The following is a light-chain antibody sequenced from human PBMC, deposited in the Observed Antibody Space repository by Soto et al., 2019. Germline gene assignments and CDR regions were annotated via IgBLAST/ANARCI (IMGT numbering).Light chain of an antibody. CDR1: QTVFSNY. Sequence: ETVLTQSPGTLSLSPEEKDTHSCRSTQTVFSNYIGWYRQKPGQAPRRLIFGASIRATGIPDRFSGSGSGTDFTLTISGLEPEDFAVYYCQQYGSSPSTFGQGTKVDIK. CDR3: QQYGSSPST. V-gene: IGKV3-20*01. J-gene: IGKJ1*01. CDR2: GAS.